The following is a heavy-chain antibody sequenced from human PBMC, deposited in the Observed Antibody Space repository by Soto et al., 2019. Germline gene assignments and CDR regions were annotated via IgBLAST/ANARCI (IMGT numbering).Heavy chain of an antibody. CDR2: IIPTFGAA. V-gene: IGHV1-69*01. CDR1: GGSFSSDA. Sequence: QVHLVQSGAEVKRPGSSVKVSCEASGGSFSSDAITWVRQVPGQGLEWMGGIIPTFGAANYGRQFQGRVTISADESTRTVYMELSSLRFDDTAVYYCARGFSGYYSLLDYWGQGTQVTVSS. CDR3: ARGFSGYYSLLDY. D-gene: IGHD5-12*01. J-gene: IGHJ4*02.